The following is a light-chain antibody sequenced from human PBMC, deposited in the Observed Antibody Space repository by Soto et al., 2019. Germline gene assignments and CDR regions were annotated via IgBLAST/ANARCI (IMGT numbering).Light chain of an antibody. V-gene: IGLV3-21*02. J-gene: IGLJ1*01. Sequence: SYELTQPPSVSVAPGQTATFTCGGDNIGSKSVRWYQQKPGQAPVLVVYDDSDRPSGIPERFSGSKSGTSATLGITGFQTGDEADYYCGSWDSSLSAYVFGTGTKLTVL. CDR1: NIGSKS. CDR3: GSWDSSLSAYV. CDR2: DDS.